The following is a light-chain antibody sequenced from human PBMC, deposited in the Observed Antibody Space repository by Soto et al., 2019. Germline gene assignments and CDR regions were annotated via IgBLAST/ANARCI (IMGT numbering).Light chain of an antibody. J-gene: IGKJ1*01. V-gene: IGKV1-5*03. Sequence: DIQMTQSPSTLSASVGDRVTITCRASQSISSWLAWYQQKPGKAPKLLIYKASSIESGVPSRFSGSGSGTEFTLTISSLQPDDFATYYCQQYNNCPWTFGQGTKVEIK. CDR2: KAS. CDR3: QQYNNCPWT. CDR1: QSISSW.